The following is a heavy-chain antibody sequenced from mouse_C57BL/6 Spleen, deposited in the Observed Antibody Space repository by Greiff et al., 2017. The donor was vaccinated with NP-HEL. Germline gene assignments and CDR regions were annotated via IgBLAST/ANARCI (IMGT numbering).Heavy chain of an antibody. CDR2: IHPNSGST. CDR3: ARANWDRYAMDY. V-gene: IGHV1-64*01. CDR1: GYTFTSYW. Sequence: VKLQESGAELVKPGASVKLSCKASGYTFTSYWMHWVKQRPGQGLEWIGMIHPNSGSTNYNEKFKSKATLTVDKSSSTAYMQLSSLTSEDSAVYYCARANWDRYAMDYWGQGTSVTVSS. D-gene: IGHD4-1*01. J-gene: IGHJ4*01.